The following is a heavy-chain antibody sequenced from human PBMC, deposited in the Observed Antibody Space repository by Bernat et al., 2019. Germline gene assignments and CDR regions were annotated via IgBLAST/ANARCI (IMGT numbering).Heavy chain of an antibody. Sequence: QVQLQESGPGLVKPSQTLSLTCTVSGGSISSGSYYWCWIRQPAGKGLEWIGRIYTSGSTNYNPSLKSRVTISVDTSKNQFSLKLSSVTAADTAVYYCARVYGYNYYYGMDVWGQGTTVTVSS. V-gene: IGHV4-61*02. CDR2: IYTSGST. CDR1: GGSISSGSYY. D-gene: IGHD2/OR15-2a*01. J-gene: IGHJ6*02. CDR3: ARVYGYNYYYGMDV.